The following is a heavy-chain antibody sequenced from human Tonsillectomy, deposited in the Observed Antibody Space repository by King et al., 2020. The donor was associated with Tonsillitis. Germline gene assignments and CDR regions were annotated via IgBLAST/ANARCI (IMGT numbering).Heavy chain of an antibody. V-gene: IGHV4-39*01. CDR1: GASISSSSYY. CDR3: ARHVWFGDRYFDY. J-gene: IGHJ4*02. D-gene: IGHD3-10*01. CDR2: IYYSGST. Sequence: QLQESGPGLVKPSETLSLTCTVSGASISSSSYYWGWIRQPPGKGLEWIGSIYYSGSTYYNPSLKSRVTMSVDTSKNQFSLKLDSVAAADTAVYYCARHVWFGDRYFDYWGQGALVTVSP.